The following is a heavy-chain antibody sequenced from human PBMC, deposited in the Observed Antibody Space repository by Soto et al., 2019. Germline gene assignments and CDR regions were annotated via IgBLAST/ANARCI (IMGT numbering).Heavy chain of an antibody. J-gene: IGHJ4*02. D-gene: IGHD3-22*01. CDR3: ANLKVGTSGYYEYYFDF. Sequence: GASVKVSCKASGGTFSSYAISWVRQAPGQGLEWMGGIIPIFGTANYAQKFQGRVTITADESTSTAYMELSSLRSEDTAVYYCANLKVGTSGYYEYYFDFWGQGTLVTVSS. CDR2: IIPIFGTA. V-gene: IGHV1-69*13. CDR1: GGTFSSYA.